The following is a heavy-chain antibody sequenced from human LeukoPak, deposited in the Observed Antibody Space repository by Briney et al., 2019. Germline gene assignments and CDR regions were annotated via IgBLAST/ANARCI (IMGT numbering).Heavy chain of an antibody. Sequence: SETLSLTCGVYGASFSVFYWTCIREPPGKGLEWIGEINDSGTTNYIPSLKSRVTMSLDTSKNQFSLKLTSVTAADTAVYYCAGGATPGVFWGQGTLVTVSS. CDR3: AGGATPGVF. CDR1: GASFSVFY. D-gene: IGHD3-10*01. CDR2: INDSGTT. V-gene: IGHV4-34*01. J-gene: IGHJ4*02.